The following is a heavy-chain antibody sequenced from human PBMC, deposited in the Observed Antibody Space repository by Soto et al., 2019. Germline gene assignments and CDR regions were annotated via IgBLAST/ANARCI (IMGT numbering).Heavy chain of an antibody. J-gene: IGHJ4*02. CDR1: GFTFSHYS. V-gene: IGHV3-48*02. CDR2: ISSSSYTM. Sequence: EVQLVESGGGLVQPGGSLRLSCAASGFTFSHYSMNWVRQAPGKGLEWVSYISSSSYTMNYADSVKGRFTISSDNAKNSLYLQMNSLRDEDTAVYYCARDVDYWGQGTLVTVSS. CDR3: ARDVDY.